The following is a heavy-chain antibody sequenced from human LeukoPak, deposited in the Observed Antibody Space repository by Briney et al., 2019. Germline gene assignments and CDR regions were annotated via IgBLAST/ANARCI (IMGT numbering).Heavy chain of an antibody. Sequence: SVKVSCKASGGTFSSYAISWVRQAPGQGLEWMGGIIPIFGTANYAQKFQGRVTITADESTSTAYMELSSLRSEDTAVYYCARDFFGGDPYYGSGSYPFDYWGQGTLVTVSS. V-gene: IGHV1-69*01. CDR2: IIPIFGTA. D-gene: IGHD3-10*01. CDR3: ARDFFGGDPYYGSGSYPFDY. CDR1: GGTFSSYA. J-gene: IGHJ4*02.